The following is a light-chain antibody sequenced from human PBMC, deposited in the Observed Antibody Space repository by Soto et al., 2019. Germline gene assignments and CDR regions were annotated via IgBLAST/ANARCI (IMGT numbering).Light chain of an antibody. Sequence: DIVMTQSPDSLAVSLGERATISCKSSQTISYTSINKTYLAWYQQRPGQPPKLLIYWASIRGSGVPDRLSGSGFGTDFTLTISSLQTEDVAVYYCQQYSGPPWTFGQGTKVDIK. CDR2: WAS. CDR1: QTISYTSINKTY. J-gene: IGKJ1*01. CDR3: QQYSGPPWT. V-gene: IGKV4-1*01.